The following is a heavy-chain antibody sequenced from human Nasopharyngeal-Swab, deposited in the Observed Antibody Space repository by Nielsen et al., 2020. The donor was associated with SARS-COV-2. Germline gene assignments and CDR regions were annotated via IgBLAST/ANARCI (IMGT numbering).Heavy chain of an antibody. Sequence: GESLKISCAASGFTFSNLAKRWVRQAPGKGLGWVSVISGDSDSTYYTDSVRGRFTISRDNSKNTLNLQMNNLRAEDTAIYYCAKDRDSGDDSEEYYHYYGMDVWGQGAPVTVSS. J-gene: IGHJ6*02. D-gene: IGHD5-12*01. CDR2: ISGDSDST. V-gene: IGHV3-23*01. CDR3: AKDRDSGDDSEEYYHYYGMDV. CDR1: GFTFSNLA.